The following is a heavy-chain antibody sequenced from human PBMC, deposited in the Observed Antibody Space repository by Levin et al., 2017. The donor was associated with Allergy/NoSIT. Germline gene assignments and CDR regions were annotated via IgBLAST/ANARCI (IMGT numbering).Heavy chain of an antibody. CDR3: GRDTQGDCSSTSCYVGGGDY. CDR1: GFTFSSYW. CDR2: IKQDGSEK. Sequence: GESLKISCAASGFTFSSYWMSWVRQAPGKGLEWVANIKQDGSEKYYVDSVKGRFTISRDNAKNSLYLQMNSLRAEDTAVYYCGRDTQGDCSSTSCYVGGGDYWGQGTLVTVSS. J-gene: IGHJ4*02. D-gene: IGHD2-2*01. V-gene: IGHV3-7*04.